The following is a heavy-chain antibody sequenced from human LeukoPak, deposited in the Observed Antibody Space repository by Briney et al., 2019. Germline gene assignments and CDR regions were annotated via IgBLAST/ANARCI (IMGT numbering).Heavy chain of an antibody. CDR1: GGSFSGYY. CDR2: INHSGST. V-gene: IGHV4-34*01. CDR3: ARVNLFKLPFDY. Sequence: PSETLSLTCAVYGGSFSGYYWSWIRQPPGKGLEWIGEINHSGSTNYNPSPKSRVTISVDTSKNQFSLKLSSVTAADTAVYYCARVNLFKLPFDYWGQGTLVTVSS. J-gene: IGHJ4*02. D-gene: IGHD2-15*01.